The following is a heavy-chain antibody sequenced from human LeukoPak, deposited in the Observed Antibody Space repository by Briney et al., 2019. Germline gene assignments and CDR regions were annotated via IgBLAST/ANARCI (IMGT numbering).Heavy chain of an antibody. D-gene: IGHD2-2*01. J-gene: IGHJ4*02. CDR3: AGSSYIGLDF. V-gene: IGHV4-34*01. CDR1: GGSFSNYY. CDR2: ISHRGNT. Sequence: PSETLSLTCAVYGGSFSNYYWSWIRQPPGKGLEWIGEISHRGNTNYNPSLKSRVTISVDTSKNQFSLRLMSATAADTAVYYCAGSSYIGLDFWGQGTLVTVSS.